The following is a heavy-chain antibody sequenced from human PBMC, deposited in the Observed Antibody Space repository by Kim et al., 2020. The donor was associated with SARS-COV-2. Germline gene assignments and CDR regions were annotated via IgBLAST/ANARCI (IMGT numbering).Heavy chain of an antibody. Sequence: VGSLRLSCEVSRYTVTTAWMNWVRQAPGKGLEWVGRIKTEKEGATTEYIAPVKGRFTVSRDDSRNMVYLQMNSLKSEDTAVYYCTMKNWGTHPEAFDVWGQGIMVTVSS. V-gene: IGHV3-15*01. CDR3: TMKNWGTHPEAFDV. D-gene: IGHD1-7*01. J-gene: IGHJ3*01. CDR2: IKTEKEGATT. CDR1: RYTVTTAW.